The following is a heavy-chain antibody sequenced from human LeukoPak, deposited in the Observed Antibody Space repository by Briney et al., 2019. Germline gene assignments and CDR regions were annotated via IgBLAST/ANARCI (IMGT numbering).Heavy chain of an antibody. CDR1: GGSISSSYYY. CDR3: ATLADCSGGSCYYGFDY. J-gene: IGHJ4*02. CDR2: IYHSGST. V-gene: IGHV4-30-2*01. Sequence: PSETLSLTCTVSGGSISSSYYYWSWIRQPPGKGLEWIGYIYHSGSTYYNPSLKSRVTISVDRSKNQFSLKLSSVTAADTAVYYCATLADCSGGSCYYGFDYWGQGTLVTVSS. D-gene: IGHD2-15*01.